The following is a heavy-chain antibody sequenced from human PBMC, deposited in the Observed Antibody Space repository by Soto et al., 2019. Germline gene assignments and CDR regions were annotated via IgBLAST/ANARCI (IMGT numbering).Heavy chain of an antibody. D-gene: IGHD2-15*01. CDR3: AREYCSGGSCYSFFIY. V-gene: IGHV3-21*01. J-gene: IGHJ4*02. CDR2: ISSSSSYI. Sequence: PGGSLRLSCAASGFTFSSYSMNWVRQAPGKGLEWVSSISSSSSYIYYADSVKGRFTISRDNAKNSLYLQMNSLRAEDTAVYYCAREYCSGGSCYSFFIYWGQGTLVTVSS. CDR1: GFTFSSYS.